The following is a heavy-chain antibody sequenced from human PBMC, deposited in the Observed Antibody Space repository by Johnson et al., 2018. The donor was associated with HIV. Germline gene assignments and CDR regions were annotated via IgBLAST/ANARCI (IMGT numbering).Heavy chain of an antibody. J-gene: IGHJ3*02. CDR1: GFTLSNYA. D-gene: IGHD1-26*01. Sequence: QVQLVESGGGVVQTGRSLRLSCAVSGFTLSNYAMHWVRQAPGKGLEWVAFISNDGSIQFSADSVKGRFTISQDNSKNTLYLQMNSLRAEDTAVYYCAKGASGSQRRGAFHIWGQGTMVTVSS. V-gene: IGHV3-30-3*01. CDR3: AKGASGSQRRGAFHI. CDR2: ISNDGSIQ.